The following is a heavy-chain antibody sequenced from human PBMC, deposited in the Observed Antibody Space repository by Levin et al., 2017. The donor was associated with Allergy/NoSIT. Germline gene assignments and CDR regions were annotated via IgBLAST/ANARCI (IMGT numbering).Heavy chain of an antibody. V-gene: IGHV3-9*01. J-gene: IGHJ5*02. CDR3: AKDRDHGVVTSPVSFRP. CDR1: GFIFDDYA. Sequence: PGGSLRLSCAASGFIFDDYAMHWVRQAPGKGLEWVAGISWDSNSIGYADSVKGRFTISRDNAKNSLYLQMNSLKPEDTALYSCAKDRDHGVVTSPVSFRPWGQGTLVTVSS. CDR2: ISWDSNSI. D-gene: IGHD3-3*01.